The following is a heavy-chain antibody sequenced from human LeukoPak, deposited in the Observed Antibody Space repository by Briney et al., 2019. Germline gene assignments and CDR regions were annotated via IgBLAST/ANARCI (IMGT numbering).Heavy chain of an antibody. CDR2: TSWNSGSI. D-gene: IGHD2-8*01. V-gene: IGHV3-9*01. Sequence: GGSLRLSCAASGFTLDDYAMHWVRQAPGKGLEWVSGTSWNSGSIGYADSVKGRFTISRDNAKNSLYLQMNSLRAEDTALYYCAKGEKWNGMDVWGQGTTVTVSS. CDR1: GFTLDDYA. CDR3: AKGEKWNGMDV. J-gene: IGHJ6*02.